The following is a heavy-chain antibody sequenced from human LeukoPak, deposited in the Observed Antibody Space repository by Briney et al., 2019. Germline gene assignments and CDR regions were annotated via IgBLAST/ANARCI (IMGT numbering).Heavy chain of an antibody. V-gene: IGHV3-11*04. J-gene: IGHJ3*02. CDR2: ITRSGSSI. CDR1: GLTFSDYY. Sequence: GGSLRLSCSASGLTFSDYYMSWIRQAPGKGLEWVSYITRSGSSIYYADSVKGRFTIPRDNAKNSLYLQMNSLRGEDTAVYYCARIRSGGAFDICGQGTMVSFSS. D-gene: IGHD3-10*01. CDR3: ARIRSGGAFDI.